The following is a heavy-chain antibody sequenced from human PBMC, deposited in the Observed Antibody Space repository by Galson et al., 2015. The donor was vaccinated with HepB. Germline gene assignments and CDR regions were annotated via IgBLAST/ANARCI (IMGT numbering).Heavy chain of an antibody. Sequence: SETLSLTCAVYGGSFSGYYWSWIRQPPGKGLEWIGEINHSGSTNYNPSLKSRVTISVDTSKNQFSRKLSSVTAADTAVYYCARGRRPLTMVRGRIDSWGQGTLVTVSS. CDR2: INHSGST. CDR1: GGSFSGYY. J-gene: IGHJ4*02. CDR3: ARGRRPLTMVRGRIDS. V-gene: IGHV4-34*01. D-gene: IGHD3-10*01.